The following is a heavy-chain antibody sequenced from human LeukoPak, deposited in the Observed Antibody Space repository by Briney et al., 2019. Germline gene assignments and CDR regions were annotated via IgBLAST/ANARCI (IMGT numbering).Heavy chain of an antibody. Sequence: GESLRLSCAASGFTFSDYYISWIRQPPGKGLEWISSISNSGNTKNYADSVKGRFTISRDNSKNSLYLQMNSLRAEDTAVYYCAKDHIVVVTAIPNFDYWGQGTLVTASS. CDR1: GFTFSDYY. CDR3: AKDHIVVVTAIPNFDY. CDR2: ISNSGNTK. D-gene: IGHD2-21*02. V-gene: IGHV3-11*01. J-gene: IGHJ4*02.